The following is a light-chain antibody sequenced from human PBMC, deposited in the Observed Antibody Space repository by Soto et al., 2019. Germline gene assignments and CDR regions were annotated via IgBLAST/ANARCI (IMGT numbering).Light chain of an antibody. CDR3: QQYGSSPLFT. Sequence: DSVVTQSPVNLSFSPGEIATFSFRSSQSVSSSYLAWYQQKPGQAPRLLIYGASSRATGIPDRFSGSWSGTDFTLTISRLEPEDFAVYYCQQYGSSPLFTFGPGTKVDIK. J-gene: IGKJ3*01. CDR2: GAS. CDR1: QSVSSSY. V-gene: IGKV3-20*01.